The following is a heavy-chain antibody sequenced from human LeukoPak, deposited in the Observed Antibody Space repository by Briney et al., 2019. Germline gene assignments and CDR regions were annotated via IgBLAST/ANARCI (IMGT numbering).Heavy chain of an antibody. CDR1: GFTFSSYA. D-gene: IGHD4-17*01. V-gene: IGHV3-30-3*01. CDR2: ISYDGSNK. Sequence: LRLSCAASGFTFSSYAMHWVRQAPGKGLEWVAVISYDGSNKYYADSVKGRFTISRDNSKNTLYLQMNSLRAEDTAVYYCARVRVDYGDYLFDYWGQGTLVTVSS. J-gene: IGHJ4*02. CDR3: ARVRVDYGDYLFDY.